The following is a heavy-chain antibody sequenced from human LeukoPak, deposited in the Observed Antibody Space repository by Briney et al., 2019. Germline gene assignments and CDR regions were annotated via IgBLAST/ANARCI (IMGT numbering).Heavy chain of an antibody. CDR1: GYSFAYYW. D-gene: IGHD6-19*01. CDR3: ARHYTSGWYYFVMDV. CDR2: IYPGDSDT. J-gene: IGHJ6*02. Sequence: GESLKISCQGSGYSFAYYWIAWVRQMPGKGLEWMGMIYPGDSDTRYSPSFQGQVTISADKSINTAYLQWSSLKASDTAMYYCARHYTSGWYYFVMDVWGQGTTVTVSS. V-gene: IGHV5-51*01.